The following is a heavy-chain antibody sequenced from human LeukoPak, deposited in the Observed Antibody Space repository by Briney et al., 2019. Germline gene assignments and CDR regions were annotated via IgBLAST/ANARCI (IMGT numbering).Heavy chain of an antibody. CDR3: ARVPDYDFWTHAFDI. CDR1: GFTFSSYA. V-gene: IGHV3-30*04. CDR2: ISYDGSNK. Sequence: PGGSLRLSCAASGFTFSSYAMHWVRQAPGKGLEWVAVISYDGSNKYYADSVKGRFTISRDNSKNTLYLQMNSLRAEDTAVYYCARVPDYDFWTHAFDIWGQGTMVTVSS. D-gene: IGHD3-3*01. J-gene: IGHJ3*02.